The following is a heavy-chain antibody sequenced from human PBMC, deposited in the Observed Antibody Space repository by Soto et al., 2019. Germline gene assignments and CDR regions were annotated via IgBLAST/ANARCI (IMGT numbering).Heavy chain of an antibody. D-gene: IGHD2-15*01. CDR2: ISYDGSNK. J-gene: IGHJ5*02. Sequence: GGSLRLSCAASGFTFSSYAMHWVRQAPGKGLEWVAVISYDGSNKYYADSVKGRFTISRDNSKNTLYLQMNSLRAEDTAVYYCARGGINCSGGSCYGGRFDPWGQGTLVTVSS. CDR1: GFTFSSYA. V-gene: IGHV3-30-3*01. CDR3: ARGGINCSGGSCYGGRFDP.